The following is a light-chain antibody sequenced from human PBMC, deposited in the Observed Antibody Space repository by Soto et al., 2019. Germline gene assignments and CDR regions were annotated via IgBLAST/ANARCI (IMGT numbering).Light chain of an antibody. V-gene: IGKV1-5*03. Sequence: DIQMTQSPSTLSASVGDRVTITCRASQSINTWLAWYQQKPGKAPKVLIYKASILESGVPSRFSGSGSGTEFTLTISSLQPDDFATYYCQQYHTYSTFGPGTKVEI. CDR3: QQYHTYST. CDR1: QSINTW. J-gene: IGKJ3*01. CDR2: KAS.